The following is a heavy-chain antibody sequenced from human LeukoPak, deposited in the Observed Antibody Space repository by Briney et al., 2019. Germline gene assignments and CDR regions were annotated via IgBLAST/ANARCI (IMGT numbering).Heavy chain of an antibody. CDR1: GFTFSSYS. D-gene: IGHD2-15*01. V-gene: IGHV3-21*03. CDR3: AKDRIYCSGGSCYVRLFDY. J-gene: IGHJ4*02. Sequence: GGSLRLSCAASGFTFSSYSMNWVRQAPGKGLEWVSSISSSSSYIYYADSVKGRFTISRDNAKNSLYLQMNSLRAEDTAVYYCAKDRIYCSGGSCYVRLFDYWGQGTLVTVSS. CDR2: ISSSSSYI.